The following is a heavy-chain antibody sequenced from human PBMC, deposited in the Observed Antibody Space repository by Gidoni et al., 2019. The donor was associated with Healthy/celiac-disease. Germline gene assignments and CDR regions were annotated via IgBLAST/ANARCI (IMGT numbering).Heavy chain of an antibody. Sequence: QLQLQESGSGLVKPSQTLSLTRAVSGGSISSGGYSWSWIRQPPGKGLEWIGYIYHSGSTYYNPSLKSRVTISVDRSKNQFSLKLSSVTAADTAVYYCARALMGIFTSHDVPYYFDYWGQGTLVTVSS. V-gene: IGHV4-30-2*01. D-gene: IGHD2-2*01. J-gene: IGHJ4*02. CDR1: GGSISSGGYS. CDR3: ARALMGIFTSHDVPYYFDY. CDR2: IYHSGST.